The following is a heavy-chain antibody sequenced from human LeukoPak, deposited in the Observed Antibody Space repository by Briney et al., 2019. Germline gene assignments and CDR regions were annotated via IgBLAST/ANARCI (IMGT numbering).Heavy chain of an antibody. J-gene: IGHJ3*02. V-gene: IGHV4-30-2*01. CDR1: GGSISRGGSS. Sequence: SQTLSLTCAVSGGSISRGGSSWSWLRQPPGTGLEWIGYIYHSGSTYYNPALKSRVTISVDRSKNQFSLKLSSVTAADTAVYCCAAYRDAFAMWGQGTMVTVSS. CDR3: AAYRDAFAM. CDR2: IYHSGST. D-gene: IGHD3-16*01.